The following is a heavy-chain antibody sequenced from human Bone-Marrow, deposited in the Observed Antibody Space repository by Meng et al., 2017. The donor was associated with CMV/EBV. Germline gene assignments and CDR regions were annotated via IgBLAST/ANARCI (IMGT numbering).Heavy chain of an antibody. CDR3: VRGGAQLGYSYASALDY. CDR1: GYSFTGHY. V-gene: IGHV1-2*02. J-gene: IGHJ4*02. D-gene: IGHD5-18*01. CDR2: IDPNSGGT. Sequence: ASVKVSCKAYGYSFTGHYLHWVRQAPGQGLEWMGWIDPNSGGTNYAQNFQGRVTMTRDTSINTAYMELSRLKSDDTAMYYCVRGGAQLGYSYASALDYWGQGTLVTVSS.